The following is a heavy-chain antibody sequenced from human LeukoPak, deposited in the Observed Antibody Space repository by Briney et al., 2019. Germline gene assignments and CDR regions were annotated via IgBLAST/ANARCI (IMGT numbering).Heavy chain of an antibody. D-gene: IGHD3-22*01. J-gene: IGHJ4*02. CDR2: IYSGGST. CDR3: ARGGAYYYDSSGYQPY. CDR1: EFSVGSNY. Sequence: PGGSLKLSCAASEFSVGSNYMTWVRQAPGKGLEWVSLIYSGGSTYYADSVKGRFTISRDNSKNTLYLQMNSLRAEDTAVYYCARGGAYYYDSSGYQPYWGQGTLVTVSS. V-gene: IGHV3-66*01.